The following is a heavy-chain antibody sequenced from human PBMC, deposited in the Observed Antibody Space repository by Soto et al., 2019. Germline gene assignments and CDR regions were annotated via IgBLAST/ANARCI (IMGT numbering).Heavy chain of an antibody. CDR2: IYPGDSDT. CDR1: GYSFTSYW. V-gene: IGHV5-51*01. J-gene: IGHJ5*02. CDR3: ARLRDYYGSGTWFDP. D-gene: IGHD3-10*01. Sequence: GESLKISCKGSGYSFTSYWICWVRQMPGKGLEWMGIIYPGDSDTRYSPSFQGQVTISADKSISTAYLQWSSLKASDTAMYYCARLRDYYGSGTWFDPWGQGTLVTVSS.